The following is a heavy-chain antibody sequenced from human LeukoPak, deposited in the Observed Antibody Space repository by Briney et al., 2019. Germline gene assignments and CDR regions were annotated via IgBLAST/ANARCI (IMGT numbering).Heavy chain of an antibody. CDR2: IRYDGSNK. Sequence: AGGSLRLSCAASGFTFSSYGMHWVRQAPGKGLERVAFIRYDGSNKYYADSVKGRFTISRDNSKNTLYLQMNSLRAEDTAVYYCARREKGPCGSTSCLFDYWGQGTLVTVSS. J-gene: IGHJ4*02. V-gene: IGHV3-30*02. CDR1: GFTFSSYG. D-gene: IGHD2-2*01. CDR3: ARREKGPCGSTSCLFDY.